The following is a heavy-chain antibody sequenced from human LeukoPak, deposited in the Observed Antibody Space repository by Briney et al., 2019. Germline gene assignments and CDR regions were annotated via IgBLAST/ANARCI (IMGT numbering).Heavy chain of an antibody. V-gene: IGHV1-2*06. J-gene: IGHJ4*02. CDR2: INPNNGGT. CDR1: GYTFTGYY. Sequence: ASVKVSCKASGYTFTGYYMHWVRQAPGQGLEWMGRINPNNGGTNYAQKFQGRVTMTRDTSISTAYMELSRLRSDDTAVYYCARVGYYESSGYYEYWGQGTLVTVSS. CDR3: ARVGYYESSGYYEY. D-gene: IGHD3-22*01.